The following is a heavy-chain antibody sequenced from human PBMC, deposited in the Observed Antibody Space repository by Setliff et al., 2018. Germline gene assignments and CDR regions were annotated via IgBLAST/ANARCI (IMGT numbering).Heavy chain of an antibody. CDR3: SRLVRYCTSTSCQGASGAEF. CDR2: ISAYTGNT. D-gene: IGHD2-2*01. CDR1: GYTFSNYG. J-gene: IGHJ4*02. Sequence: ASVKVSCKASGYTFSNYGITWVRQAPGQGLEWMGWISAYTGNTKYAQKLQGRVTMTTDTSTSTAYLERRSLTSDDTAVYYCSRLVRYCTSTSCQGASGAEFWGQGTLVTVSS. V-gene: IGHV1-18*01.